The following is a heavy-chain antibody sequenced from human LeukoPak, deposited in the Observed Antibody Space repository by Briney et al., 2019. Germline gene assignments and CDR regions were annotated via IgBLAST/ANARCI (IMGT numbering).Heavy chain of an antibody. CDR2: ISTYNGNT. CDR3: ARALAGGDYVSPDY. Sequence: ASVKVSCKASGYTLTSFGITWVRQAPGQGLDWMGWISTYNGNTNYAQKFQGRVTMTTDTSTNTGYMELRSLRSDDTALYYYARALAGGDYVSPDYWGQGTLVTVSS. J-gene: IGHJ4*02. D-gene: IGHD4-17*01. CDR1: GYTLTSFG. V-gene: IGHV1-18*01.